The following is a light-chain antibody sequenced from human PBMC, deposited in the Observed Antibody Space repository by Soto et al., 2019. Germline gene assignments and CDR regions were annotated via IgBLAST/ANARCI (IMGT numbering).Light chain of an antibody. CDR3: QQRSNWPPT. Sequence: EIVLTQSPDTLSLSPEERATLSCRASQSVSSYLAWYQQKPGQAPRLLIYDASNRATGIPARFSGSGSGTDFTLTISSLEPEDFAIYYCQQRSNWPPTVGQGTKLEIK. J-gene: IGKJ2*01. V-gene: IGKV3-11*01. CDR1: QSVSSY. CDR2: DAS.